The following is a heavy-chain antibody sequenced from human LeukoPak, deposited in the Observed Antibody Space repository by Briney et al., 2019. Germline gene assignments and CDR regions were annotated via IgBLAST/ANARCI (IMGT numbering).Heavy chain of an antibody. V-gene: IGHV3-64D*06. D-gene: IGHD4-17*01. J-gene: IGHJ4*02. CDR3: VNLFSDTVTTVDY. Sequence: GGSLRLSCSASGFTFSSYAMHWVRQAPGKGLEYVSAISSNGGSTYYADSVKGRFTISRDNSKSTLYLQMSSLRAEDTAVYYCVNLFSDTVTTVDYWGQGTLVTVSS. CDR1: GFTFSSYA. CDR2: ISSNGGST.